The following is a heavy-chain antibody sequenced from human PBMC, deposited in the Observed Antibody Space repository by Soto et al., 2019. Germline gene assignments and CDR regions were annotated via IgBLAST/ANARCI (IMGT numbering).Heavy chain of an antibody. J-gene: IGHJ3*02. CDR2: IIPIFGTA. CDR1: GGTFGSCA. D-gene: IGHD4-17*01. CDR3: ARAVTHPTDAFDI. Sequence: GASVEVCCKASGGTFGSCASRWVRQAHGQGLEWMGGIIPIFGTANYAQKFQGRVTITADESTSTAYMELSSLRSEDTAVYYCARAVTHPTDAFDIWGQGTMVPSPQ. V-gene: IGHV1-69*13.